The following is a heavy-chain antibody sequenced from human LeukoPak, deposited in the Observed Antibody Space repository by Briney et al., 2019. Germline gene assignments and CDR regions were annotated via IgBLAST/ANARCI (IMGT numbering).Heavy chain of an antibody. Sequence: SETLSLTCAVYGGSFSGYYWSWIRQPPGKGLEWIGEINHSGSTNYNPSLKSRVTISVDTSKNQFSLKLTSVTAADTAVYYCAGLSIAARPAYYYMDVWGKGTTVTVSS. J-gene: IGHJ6*03. CDR2: INHSGST. CDR3: AGLSIAARPAYYYMDV. D-gene: IGHD6-6*01. CDR1: GGSFSGYY. V-gene: IGHV4-34*01.